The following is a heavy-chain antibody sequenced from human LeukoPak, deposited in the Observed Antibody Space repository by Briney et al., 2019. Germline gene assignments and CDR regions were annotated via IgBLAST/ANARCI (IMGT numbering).Heavy chain of an antibody. CDR2: ISGSGGST. D-gene: IGHD1-26*01. Sequence: GGSLRLSCAASGFTFDDYGMSWVRQAPGKGLEWVSAISGSGGSTHYADSVKGRFTISRDNSKNTLYLQMNSLRAEDTAVYYCAKPDRAWELPAQFDYWGQGTLVTVSS. V-gene: IGHV3-23*01. J-gene: IGHJ4*02. CDR3: AKPDRAWELPAQFDY. CDR1: GFTFDDYG.